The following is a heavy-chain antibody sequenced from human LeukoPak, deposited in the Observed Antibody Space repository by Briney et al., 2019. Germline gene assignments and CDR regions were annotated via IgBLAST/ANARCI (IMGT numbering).Heavy chain of an antibody. CDR3: ARAIAAAVTDY. CDR2: ISSSSSYI. V-gene: IGHV3-21*01. D-gene: IGHD6-13*01. J-gene: IGHJ4*02. CDR1: GFTFSSYS. Sequence: GGSLRLSCAASGFTFSSYSMTWVRQAPGKGLEWVSSISSSSSYIYYADSVKGRFTISRDNAKNSLYLQMNSLRVEDTAVYYCARAIAAAVTDYWGQGTLVTVSS.